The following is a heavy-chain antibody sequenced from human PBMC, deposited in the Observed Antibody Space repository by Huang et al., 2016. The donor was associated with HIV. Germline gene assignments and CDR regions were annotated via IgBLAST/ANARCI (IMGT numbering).Heavy chain of an antibody. CDR1: GGSFSLYS. J-gene: IGHJ6*02. D-gene: IGHD6-6*01. Sequence: QVRLHQWGAGLLKPSETLSLTCAVYGGSFSLYSWNWIRQPPGKGLQWIGEIIRDGSANYCPSLKSRLTMSVDTSKNQFSLILTSLTAGDSAVYYCARGGRIAARNYYGMDVWGQGTTVTVSS. CDR2: IIRDGSA. V-gene: IGHV4-34*01. CDR3: ARGGRIAARNYYGMDV.